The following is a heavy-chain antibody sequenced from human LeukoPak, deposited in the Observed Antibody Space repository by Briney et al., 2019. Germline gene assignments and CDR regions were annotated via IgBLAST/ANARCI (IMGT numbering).Heavy chain of an antibody. CDR1: GFTFSGYA. D-gene: IGHD2-21*02. V-gene: IGHV3-30-3*01. CDR2: ISYDGSSK. Sequence: PGGSLRLSCAASGFTFSGYAMHWVRQAPGKGLDWVAVISYDGSSKYYADSVKGRFTISRDNSKNTLYLQMNSLRAEDTAVYYCARVPGNDCFGAFDIWGQGTMVTVSS. J-gene: IGHJ3*02. CDR3: ARVPGNDCFGAFDI.